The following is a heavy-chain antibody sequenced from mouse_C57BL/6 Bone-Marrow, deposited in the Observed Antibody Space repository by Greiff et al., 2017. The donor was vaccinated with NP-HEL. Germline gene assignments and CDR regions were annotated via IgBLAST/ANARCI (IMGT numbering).Heavy chain of an antibody. Sequence: QVQLQQPGAELVMPGASVKLSCKASGYTFTSYWMHWVKQRPGQGLEWIGEIDPSDSYTNYNQKFKGKSTLTVDKSSSTAYMQLSSLTSEDSAVYYCARGTTVLAMGNWYFDVWGTGTTVTVSS. CDR2: IDPSDSYT. J-gene: IGHJ1*03. CDR3: ARGTTVLAMGNWYFDV. CDR1: GYTFTSYW. D-gene: IGHD1-1*01. V-gene: IGHV1-69*01.